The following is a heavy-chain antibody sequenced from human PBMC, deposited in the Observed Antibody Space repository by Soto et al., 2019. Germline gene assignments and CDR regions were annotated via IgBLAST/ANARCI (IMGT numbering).Heavy chain of an antibody. CDR1: GGSISSYY. V-gene: IGHV4-59*01. Sequence: SETLSLTCTVSGGSISSYYWSWIRQPPGKGLEWIGYIYYSGSTNYNPSLKSRVTISVDTSKSQFSLKLSSVTAADTAVYYCARGVWAKIHEWSDPCDQGTLLTVSS. CDR2: IYYSGST. J-gene: IGHJ5*02. CDR3: ARGVWAKIHEWSDP. D-gene: IGHD5-12*01.